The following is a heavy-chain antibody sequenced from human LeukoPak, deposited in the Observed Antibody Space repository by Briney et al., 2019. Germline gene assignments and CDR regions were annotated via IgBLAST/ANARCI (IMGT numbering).Heavy chain of an antibody. CDR1: GFAFSSYG. CDR3: AKDLDTAMVNWFDP. J-gene: IGHJ5*02. Sequence: GGSLRLSCAASGFAFSSYGMHWVRQAPGKGLEWVAFIRYDGSNKYYADSVKGRFTISRDNSKNTLYLQMNSLRAEDTVVYYCAKDLDTAMVNWFDPWGQGTLVTVSS. CDR2: IRYDGSNK. V-gene: IGHV3-30*02. D-gene: IGHD5-18*01.